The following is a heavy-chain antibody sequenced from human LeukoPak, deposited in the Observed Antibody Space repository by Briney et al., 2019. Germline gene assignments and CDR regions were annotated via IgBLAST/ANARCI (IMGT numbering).Heavy chain of an antibody. D-gene: IGHD6-19*01. CDR3: ARDSPSYSSGWYGGDAFDI. V-gene: IGHV4-61*01. CDR2: IYYSGST. Sequence: PSETLSLTCTVSGGSVSSGSYYWSWIRQPPGKGLEWIGYIYYSGSTNYNPSLKSRVTISVDTSKNQFSLKLSSVTAADTAVYYCARDSPSYSSGWYGGDAFDIWGQGTMVTVSS. J-gene: IGHJ3*02. CDR1: GGSVSSGSYY.